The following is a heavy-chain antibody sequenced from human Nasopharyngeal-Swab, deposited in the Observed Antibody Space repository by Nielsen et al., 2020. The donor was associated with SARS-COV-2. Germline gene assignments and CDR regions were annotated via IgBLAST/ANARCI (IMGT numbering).Heavy chain of an antibody. D-gene: IGHD3-3*01. CDR1: GFTFSRYW. V-gene: IGHV3-74*01. Sequence: GESLKISCAASGFTFSRYWMHWVRQAPGKGLVWVSRINSDGSSTSYADSVKGRFTISRDNAKNTLYLQMNSLRAEDTAVYYCARDGKALYYDFPESPLDYWGQGTLVTVSS. CDR2: INSDGSST. J-gene: IGHJ4*02. CDR3: ARDGKALYYDFPESPLDY.